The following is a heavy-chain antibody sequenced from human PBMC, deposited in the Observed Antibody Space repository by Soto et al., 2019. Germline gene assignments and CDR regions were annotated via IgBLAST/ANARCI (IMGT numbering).Heavy chain of an antibody. CDR3: ARGRGDGSKQHGYFDL. CDR1: GGSFSGYY. D-gene: IGHD3-10*01. CDR2: INDSGST. Sequence: QVHLQQWGAGLLKPSETLSLTCAVYGGSFSGYYWSWIRQPPGKGLEWLGEINDSGSTNYNPSLKSRVSISVGTSNNQFSLKLSSVTAADTAVYDCARGRGDGSKQHGYFDLWGRGTLVTVSS. V-gene: IGHV4-34*01. J-gene: IGHJ2*01.